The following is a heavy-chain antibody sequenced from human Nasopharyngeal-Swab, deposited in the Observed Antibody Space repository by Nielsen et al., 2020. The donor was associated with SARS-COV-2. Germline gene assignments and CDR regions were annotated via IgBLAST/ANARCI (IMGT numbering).Heavy chain of an antibody. Sequence: GGSLRLSCAASGFTFSNAWTNWVRQAPGKGLEWVGRIKSKTDGGTTDYAAPVKGRFTISRDDSKNTLYLQMNSLKTEDTAVYYCTALVVAATHDAFDIWGQGTLVTVSS. D-gene: IGHD2-15*01. V-gene: IGHV3-15*07. CDR2: IKSKTDGGTT. CDR3: TALVVAATHDAFDI. J-gene: IGHJ3*02. CDR1: GFTFSNAW.